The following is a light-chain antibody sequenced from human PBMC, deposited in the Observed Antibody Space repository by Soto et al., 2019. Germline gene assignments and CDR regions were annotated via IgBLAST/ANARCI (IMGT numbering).Light chain of an antibody. Sequence: EIVMTPSPATLSVSPGERANLSCRARQSVSSNLACYQQKPGQAPRRLIYGASTKSTGIPARFSGSGSGTEFTPTIISLQSEDFAVYYCQQYNNWPPLTFGQGTKVEIK. V-gene: IGKV3-15*01. J-gene: IGKJ1*01. CDR3: QQYNNWPPLT. CDR1: QSVSSN. CDR2: GAS.